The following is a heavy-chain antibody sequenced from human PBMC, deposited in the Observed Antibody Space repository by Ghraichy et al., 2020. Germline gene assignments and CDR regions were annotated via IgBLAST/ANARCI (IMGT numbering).Heavy chain of an antibody. CDR2: TYYRSKWYN. CDR3: ARAYGDYVTSTYDAFDI. V-gene: IGHV6-1*01. CDR1: GDSVSSNSAA. J-gene: IGHJ3*02. Sequence: SQTLSLTCAISGDSVSSNSAAWNWIRQSPSRGLEWLGRTYYRSKWYNDYAVSVKSRITINPDTSKNQFSLQLNSVTPEDTAVYYCARAYGDYVTSTYDAFDIWGQGTMVTVSS. D-gene: IGHD4-17*01.